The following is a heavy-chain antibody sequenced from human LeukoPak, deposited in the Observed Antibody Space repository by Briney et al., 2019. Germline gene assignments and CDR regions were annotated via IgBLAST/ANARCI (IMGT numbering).Heavy chain of an antibody. CDR1: GFTFSDYN. CDR2: ILSSGSST. CDR3: ARAPYSTTYFFDY. J-gene: IGHJ4*02. V-gene: IGHV3-11*06. D-gene: IGHD6-13*01. Sequence: GGSLRLSCAASGFTFSDYNMSWIRRAPGKGLEWVSHILSSGSSTNYADSVKGRFTISRDSSKNTLNLQMNSLRAEDTAVYFCARAPYSTTYFFDYWGQGALVTVSS.